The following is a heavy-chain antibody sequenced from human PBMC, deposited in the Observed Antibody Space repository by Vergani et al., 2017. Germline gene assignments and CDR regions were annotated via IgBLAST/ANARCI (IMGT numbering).Heavy chain of an antibody. CDR3: ARMSYGSGVYYYYYGMDV. CDR1: GFTFSSYE. CDR2: ISSSGSTI. J-gene: IGHJ6*02. D-gene: IGHD3-10*01. V-gene: IGHV3-48*03. Sequence: EVQLVESGGGLVQPGGSLRLSCAASGFTFSSYEMNWVRQAPGKGLEWVSYISSSGSTIYYADSVKGRFTISRYNAKNSLYLQMNSLRAEDTAVYYCARMSYGSGVYYYYYGMDVWGQGTTVTVSS.